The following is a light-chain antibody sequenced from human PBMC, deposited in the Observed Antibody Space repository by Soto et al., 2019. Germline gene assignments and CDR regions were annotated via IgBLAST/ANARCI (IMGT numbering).Light chain of an antibody. J-gene: IGKJ4*01. CDR2: DAS. V-gene: IGKV3D-15*01. CDR3: QQYNSWPLT. CDR1: QSVGKY. Sequence: EIVMTQSPATLSLSPGERATLSCRASQSVGKYLVWYQQKPGQAPRLLIYDASNRATGIPARFSGSGSGTEFTLTISSLQSEDFAVYYCQQYNSWPLTFGGGTKVDIK.